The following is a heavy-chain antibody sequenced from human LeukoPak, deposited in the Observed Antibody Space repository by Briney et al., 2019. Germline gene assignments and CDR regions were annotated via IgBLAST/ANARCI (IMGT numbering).Heavy chain of an antibody. CDR3: ARTIAMVRGVITVYYYYMDV. CDR2: IYSGGRT. Sequence: GGXLRLSCAASGFTLSNNYMSWVRQVPGKGVERVSVIYSGGRTFYSDSVTGGLTISRDNYKNTHYLVMNSLGTEETAVYYCARTIAMVRGVITVYYYYMDVWGKGTTVTVSS. D-gene: IGHD3-10*01. CDR1: GFTLSNNY. V-gene: IGHV3-66*02. J-gene: IGHJ6*03.